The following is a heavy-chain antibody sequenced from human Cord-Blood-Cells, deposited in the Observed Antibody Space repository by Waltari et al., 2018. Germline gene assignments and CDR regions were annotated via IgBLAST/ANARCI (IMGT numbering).Heavy chain of an antibody. Sequence: QVQLVQSGAEVKKPGASVKVSCKASGYTFTSYYMHWVRQAPGQGLEWMGKNTPSGGSTRHAQQFQGRVTMTRDTSTSTAYMELSSLRSEDTAVYYCARGGVPAAINYFQHWGQGTLVTVSS. V-gene: IGHV1-46*01. CDR2: NTPSGGST. D-gene: IGHD2-2*02. J-gene: IGHJ1*01. CDR1: GYTFTSYY. CDR3: ARGGVPAAINYFQH.